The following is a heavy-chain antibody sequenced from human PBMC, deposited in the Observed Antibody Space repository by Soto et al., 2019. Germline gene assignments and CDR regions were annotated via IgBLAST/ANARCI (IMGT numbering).Heavy chain of an antibody. CDR2: IYYSGST. V-gene: IGHV4-59*01. CDR3: ASSNIAAAGFYYYGMEV. J-gene: IGHJ6*02. CDR1: GGSISSYY. D-gene: IGHD6-13*01. Sequence: SETLSLTCAVSGGSISSYYLSWIRQPPGKGLEWIGYIYYSGSTNYNPSLKSRVTISVDTSKNQFSLKLSSVTAADTAVYYCASSNIAAAGFYYYGMEVWGRGTTVTVSS.